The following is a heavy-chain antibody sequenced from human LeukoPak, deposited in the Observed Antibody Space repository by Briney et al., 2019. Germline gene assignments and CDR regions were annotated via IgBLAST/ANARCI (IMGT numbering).Heavy chain of an antibody. CDR3: ARHADGYNPFDY. CDR2: ISYSGST. D-gene: IGHD5-24*01. J-gene: IGHJ4*02. V-gene: IGHV4-59*08. Sequence: SETLSLTCTVSGGSISSYHWSWIRQPPGKGPEWIGYISYSGSTNYNPSLTSQVTISVDTSKNQFSLKLSSVTAADTAVYYCARHADGYNPFDYWGQGTLVTVSS. CDR1: GGSISSYH.